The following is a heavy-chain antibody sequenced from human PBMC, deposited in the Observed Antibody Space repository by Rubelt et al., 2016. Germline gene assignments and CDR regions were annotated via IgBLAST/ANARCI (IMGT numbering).Heavy chain of an antibody. J-gene: IGHJ4*02. V-gene: IGHV4-39*01. D-gene: IGHD6-13*01. Sequence: QLQLQESGPGLVKPSETLSLPCTVSGASITSSVYYWGWIRQPPGKGLEWIGSIFYSGSFYYNPSLKSRVTISIDTSKNQFSLKRTAMTAADTAVYYCARPQYSWVSTIDYWGQGTLVTVSS. CDR1: GASITSSVYY. CDR3: ARPQYSWVSTIDY. CDR2: IFYSGSF.